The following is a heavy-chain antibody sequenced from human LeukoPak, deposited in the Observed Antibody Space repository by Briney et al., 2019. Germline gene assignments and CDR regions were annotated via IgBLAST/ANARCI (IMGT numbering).Heavy chain of an antibody. CDR2: IYSGGAT. J-gene: IGHJ4*02. CDR3: ALGRGCSSSSCASDPFDY. Sequence: GGSLRLSCAAAGFIVSSNYMSWVRQAPGKGLEWVSVIYSGGATHYADSVKGRFTISRDNSKNTLFLQMNSLRAEDTAVYYCALGRGCSSSSCASDPFDYWGQGTLVTVSS. D-gene: IGHD2-2*01. CDR1: GFIVSSNY. V-gene: IGHV3-53*01.